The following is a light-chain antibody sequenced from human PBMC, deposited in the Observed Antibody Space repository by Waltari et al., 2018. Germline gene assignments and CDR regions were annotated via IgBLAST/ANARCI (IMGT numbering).Light chain of an antibody. V-gene: IGKV3-15*01. CDR1: QSVTTN. Sequence: EIVMTQTPATLSVSPGESATLFCRASQSVTTNLACYVQKPGQAPRLLIYGASARATGGQTRFTGGGYGTEFTLTISSLQSEDFAVYYCQQYEKWPRTFGQGTKVEIK. J-gene: IGKJ1*01. CDR2: GAS. CDR3: QQYEKWPRT.